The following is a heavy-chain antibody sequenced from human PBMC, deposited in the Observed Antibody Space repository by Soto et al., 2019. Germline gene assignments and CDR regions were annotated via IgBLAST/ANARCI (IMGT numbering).Heavy chain of an antibody. CDR3: ARAAEWIPGIYYYYGMDV. V-gene: IGHV1-2*04. Sequence: QVQLVQSGAEVKKPGASVKVSCKASGYTFTGYYMHWVRQAPGQGLEWMGWINPNSGGTNYAQKFQGWVTMTRDTSISTAYMELSRLRSDDTAVYYCARAAEWIPGIYYYYGMDVWGQGTTVTVSS. D-gene: IGHD5-18*01. J-gene: IGHJ6*02. CDR1: GYTFTGYY. CDR2: INPNSGGT.